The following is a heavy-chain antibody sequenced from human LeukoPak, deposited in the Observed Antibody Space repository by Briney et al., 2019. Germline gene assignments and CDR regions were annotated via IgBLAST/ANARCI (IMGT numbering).Heavy chain of an antibody. CDR3: SRARGGDGLPFDY. J-gene: IGHJ4*02. V-gene: IGHV3-53*01. D-gene: IGHD3-16*01. CDR2: IYSDGST. Sequence: GGSLRLSCAASGFTVSNNSMSWVRQAPGTGLEWVSLIYSDGSTSYADSVRGRFTISRDNSKNTLYLHMNSLRADDTAVYYCSRARGGDGLPFDYWGQGTLVTVSS. CDR1: GFTVSNNS.